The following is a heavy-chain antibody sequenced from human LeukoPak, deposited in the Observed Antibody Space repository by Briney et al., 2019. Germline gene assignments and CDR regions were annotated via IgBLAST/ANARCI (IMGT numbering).Heavy chain of an antibody. D-gene: IGHD1-26*01. CDR3: AGAGVGNIDP. J-gene: IGHJ5*02. CDR1: GLSCGSYW. CDR2: INQAGSDK. Sequence: GVSLRFSCAASGLSCGSYWMNWLRQGPGIGLEGVANINQAGSDKDYAYSVRGRFTIARDNDKNSVYLQMKSLRAEDTAVYYCAGAGVGNIDPWGEGTLVTVSS. V-gene: IGHV3-7*05.